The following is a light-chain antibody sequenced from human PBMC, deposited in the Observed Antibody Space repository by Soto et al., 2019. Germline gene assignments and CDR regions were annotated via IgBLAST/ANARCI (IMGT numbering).Light chain of an antibody. CDR2: RAS. V-gene: IGKV1-5*03. Sequence: IQMTQSPSARSAPAVGRGTSTCRASQSISTWLAWYQQKPGKAPRLLIYRASTLESGVPSRLTGSGSGKEFTLTISSLQPDEFATYYCQQYNTFSITFGQGTKLEIK. CDR1: QSISTW. J-gene: IGKJ5*01. CDR3: QQYNTFSIT.